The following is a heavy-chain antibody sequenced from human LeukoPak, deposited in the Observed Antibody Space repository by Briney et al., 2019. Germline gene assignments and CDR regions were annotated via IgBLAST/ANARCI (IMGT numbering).Heavy chain of an antibody. J-gene: IGHJ3*02. Sequence: GGSLRLSCAASGFTFSSYSMNWVRQAPGKGLEWVSSISSSSSYIYYADSVKGRFTISRDSAKNSLYLQMNNLRAEDTAVYYCARAGATISHWNWRNDAFDIWGQGTMVTVSS. V-gene: IGHV3-21*01. CDR2: ISSSSSYI. CDR3: ARAGATISHWNWRNDAFDI. CDR1: GFTFSSYS. D-gene: IGHD1-26*01.